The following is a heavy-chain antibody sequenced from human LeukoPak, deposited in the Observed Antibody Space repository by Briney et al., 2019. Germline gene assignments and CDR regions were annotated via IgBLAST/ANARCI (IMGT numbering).Heavy chain of an antibody. J-gene: IGHJ4*02. V-gene: IGHV3-23*01. CDR1: GFTFSSYA. CDR2: ISGSGGST. D-gene: IGHD1-26*01. CDR3: VKDTDSSGSYYWGY. Sequence: PGGSLRLSCAASGFTFSSYAMSWVRQAPGKGLEWVSAISGSGGSTYYADSVKGRFTISRDNSKNTLYLQMNSLRAEDTAVYYCVKDTDSSGSYYWGYWGQGTLVTVSS.